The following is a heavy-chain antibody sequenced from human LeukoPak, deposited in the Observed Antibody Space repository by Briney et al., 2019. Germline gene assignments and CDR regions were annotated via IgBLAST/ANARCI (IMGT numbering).Heavy chain of an antibody. CDR3: ARDIDTSSWGYFDF. Sequence: SETLSLTCAVYGGSFSGYYWSWIRQPPGKGLEWIGEINHSGSTNYNPSLKSRVTISVDTSKNQFSLKLSSVTAADTAVYYCARDIDTSSWGYFDFWGQGILVTVSS. V-gene: IGHV4-34*01. CDR1: GGSFSGYY. D-gene: IGHD6-13*01. CDR2: INHSGST. J-gene: IGHJ4*02.